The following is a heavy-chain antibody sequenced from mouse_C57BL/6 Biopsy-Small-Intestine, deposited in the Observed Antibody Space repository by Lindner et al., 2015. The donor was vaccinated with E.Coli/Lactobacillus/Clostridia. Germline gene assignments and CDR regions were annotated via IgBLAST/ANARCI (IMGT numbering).Heavy chain of an antibody. Sequence: VQLQESGPELVKPGASVKMSCKASGYSFTGYFMNWVKQSHGESLEWIGRINPYNGDTFYNQKFKGKATLTVDKSSNTAHMELRSLTSDDSALYYCARGWLLYYYAMDYWGQGTSVTVSS. D-gene: IGHD2-3*01. V-gene: IGHV1-20*01. CDR1: GYSFTGYF. CDR2: INPYNGDT. J-gene: IGHJ4*01. CDR3: ARGWLLYYYAMDY.